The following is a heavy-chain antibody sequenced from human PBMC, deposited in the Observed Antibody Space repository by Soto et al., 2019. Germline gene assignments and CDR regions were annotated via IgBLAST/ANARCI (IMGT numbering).Heavy chain of an antibody. Sequence: GGSLRLSCAASGFPFSSYSMNWVRQAPGKGLEWVSYISSSSSTIYYADSVKGRFTISRDNAKNSLYLQMNSLRDEDTAVYYCAREQWLVSYYYGMDVWGQGTTVTVSS. CDR2: ISSSSSTI. CDR1: GFPFSSYS. D-gene: IGHD6-19*01. CDR3: AREQWLVSYYYGMDV. J-gene: IGHJ6*02. V-gene: IGHV3-48*02.